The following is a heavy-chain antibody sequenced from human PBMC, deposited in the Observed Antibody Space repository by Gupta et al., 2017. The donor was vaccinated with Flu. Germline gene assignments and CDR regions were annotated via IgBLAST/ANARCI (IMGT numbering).Heavy chain of an antibody. CDR1: GFSLSKARMS. CDR2: IFSNDEK. Sequence: QVTLKESGPVLVRPTETLTLTCTVSGFSLSKARMSVSWIRQRPGKALEWLAHIFSNDEKSYSTSLKSRLTISKNTSKSQVVLTMTNMDPVDTATYYCERIPKEKNGDYHYYYGIDVWGQGTTVTVSS. J-gene: IGHJ6*02. CDR3: ERIPKEKNGDYHYYYGIDV. D-gene: IGHD4-17*01. V-gene: IGHV2-26*01.